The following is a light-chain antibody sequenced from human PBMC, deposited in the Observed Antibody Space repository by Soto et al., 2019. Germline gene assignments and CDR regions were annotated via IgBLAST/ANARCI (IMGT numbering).Light chain of an antibody. Sequence: DCLTTPPPLSLAVTPGEPAASSCSSHQRLIQTNAKNSLVCFLQKPGQSPQVLINLGSNRASGVPDRFSGSGSGTDFTLKISRVEAEDVGVYYCMQGLHIPITFGQGTRLEIK. V-gene: IGKV2-28*01. CDR3: MQGLHIPIT. J-gene: IGKJ5*01. CDR2: LGS. CDR1: QRLIQTNAKNS.